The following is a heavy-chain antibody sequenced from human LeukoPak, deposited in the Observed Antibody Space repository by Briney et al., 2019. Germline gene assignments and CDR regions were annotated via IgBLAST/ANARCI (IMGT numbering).Heavy chain of an antibody. D-gene: IGHD6-13*01. V-gene: IGHV4-34*01. CDR2: INHSGST. CDR1: GGSFSGYY. J-gene: IGHJ4*02. CDR3: ARTAGRQLVPDY. Sequence: ETSETLSLTCAVYGGSFSGYYWSWIRQPPGKGLEWIGEINHSGSTNYNPSLKSRVTISVDTSKNQFSLKLSSVTAADTAVYYCARTAGRQLVPDYWGQGTLVTVSS.